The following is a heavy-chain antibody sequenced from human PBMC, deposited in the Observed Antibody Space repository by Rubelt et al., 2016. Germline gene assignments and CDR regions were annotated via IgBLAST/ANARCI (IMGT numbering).Heavy chain of an antibody. J-gene: IGHJ5*02. V-gene: IGHV4-59*08. Sequence: QVQLQESGPGLVKPSETLSLTCPVSGGSISGSYWSWIRQPPGKGLEWSAYIYYTGATNYNPPLKTRVTITVNPSTNQFSLGLSSVTAADTAVYYCARLRWNDFWFDPWGQGTLVTVSS. CDR2: IYYTGAT. CDR1: GGSISGSY. CDR3: ARLRWNDFWFDP. D-gene: IGHD1-1*01.